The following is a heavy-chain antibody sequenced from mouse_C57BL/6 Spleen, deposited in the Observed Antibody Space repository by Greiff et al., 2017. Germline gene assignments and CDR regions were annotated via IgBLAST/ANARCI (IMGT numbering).Heavy chain of an antibody. CDR3: ARRDYYGSSAAY. Sequence: DVKLVESGGGLVQPGGSLKLSCAASGFTFSDYYMYWVRQTPEKRLEWVAYISNGGGSTYYPDTVKGRFTISRDNAKNTLYLQMSRLKSEDTAMYYCARRDYYGSSAAYWGQGTLVTVSA. V-gene: IGHV5-12*01. J-gene: IGHJ3*01. CDR1: GFTFSDYY. D-gene: IGHD1-1*01. CDR2: ISNGGGST.